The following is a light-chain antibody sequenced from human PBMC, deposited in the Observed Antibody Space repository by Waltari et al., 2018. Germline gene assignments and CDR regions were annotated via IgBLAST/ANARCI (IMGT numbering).Light chain of an antibody. CDR1: QSVPTNY. V-gene: IGKV3-20*01. Sequence: IVLTQSPGTLPLSPGERATLSCRAAQSVPTNYLAWYQQKPGQAPRLLFYGASRRATGIPDRFSGSGSGTDFTLTISRLEPEDSAVYYCQQYGSSSWTFGQGTKVEIK. J-gene: IGKJ1*01. CDR3: QQYGSSSWT. CDR2: GAS.